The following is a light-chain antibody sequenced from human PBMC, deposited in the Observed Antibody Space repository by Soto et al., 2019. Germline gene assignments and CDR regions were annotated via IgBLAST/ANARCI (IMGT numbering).Light chain of an antibody. Sequence: QSALTQPAFVSGSPGQSITISCTGTSGDVAVNDFVSWYQQHPGKAPKLIIFDVSNRPSGVSNRFSGSKSGNTASLTISGLQAEDEADYYCNSNKRSSTLDVVFGGGTKLTVL. J-gene: IGLJ2*01. V-gene: IGLV2-14*01. CDR2: DVS. CDR3: NSNKRSSTLDVV. CDR1: SGDVAVNDF.